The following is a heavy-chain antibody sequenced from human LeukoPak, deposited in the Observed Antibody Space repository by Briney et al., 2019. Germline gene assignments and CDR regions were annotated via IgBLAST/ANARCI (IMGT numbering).Heavy chain of an antibody. Sequence: GASVKVSCKASGYTFTRYYMHWVRQAPGQGLEWMGIINPSVGSASYSQKFQGRVTMTRDTSTSTVYMELSKDTAVYYCASSSGWLRGAFDPWGQGTLVTVSS. CDR1: GYTFTRYY. D-gene: IGHD6-19*01. J-gene: IGHJ5*02. V-gene: IGHV1-46*01. CDR3: ASSSGWLRGAFDP. CDR2: INPSVGSA.